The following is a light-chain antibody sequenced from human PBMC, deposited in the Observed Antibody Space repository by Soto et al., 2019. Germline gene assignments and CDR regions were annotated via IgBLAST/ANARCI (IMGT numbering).Light chain of an antibody. CDR3: QVWDTTNPVI. J-gene: IGLJ2*01. CDR1: NIEIKS. CDR2: DDG. Sequence: SSELTQPPSVSVAPGQTARLTCGGNNIEIKSVHWYQQKPCQAPVLVVYDDGDRTTGIPERFSGSKSGNTATLTTSRVEAGDEADYYCQVWDTTNPVIFGGGTKVTVL. V-gene: IGLV3-21*02.